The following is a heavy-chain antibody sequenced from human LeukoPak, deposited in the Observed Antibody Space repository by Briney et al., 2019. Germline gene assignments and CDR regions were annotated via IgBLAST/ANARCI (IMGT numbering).Heavy chain of an antibody. CDR2: INTNTGNP. D-gene: IGHD4-11*01. CDR3: AREPPHSHFSVPHWFDP. Sequence: ASVKVSCKASGYIFTSYSMNWVRQTPGQGLEWMGWINTNTGNPTYAQGFTGRFVFSLDTSVSTAYLHISSLKAEDTAVYYCAREPPHSHFSVPHWFDPWGQGTLVTVSS. V-gene: IGHV7-4-1*02. CDR1: GYIFTSYS. J-gene: IGHJ5*02.